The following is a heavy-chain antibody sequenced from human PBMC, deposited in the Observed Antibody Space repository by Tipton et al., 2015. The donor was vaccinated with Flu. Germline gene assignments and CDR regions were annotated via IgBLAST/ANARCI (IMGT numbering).Heavy chain of an antibody. CDR3: ARGSYGELLYFDY. J-gene: IGHJ4*02. CDR2: IYASGST. D-gene: IGHD1-26*01. CDR1: GGSISSYY. V-gene: IGHV4-4*07. Sequence: TLPLTCTVSGGSISSYYWTWIRQPAGKGLEWIGRIYASGSTDYNPSLKSRVTISLDTSKKHFSLNLSSVIAADTAMYYCARGSYGELLYFDYWGQGTLGIVPS.